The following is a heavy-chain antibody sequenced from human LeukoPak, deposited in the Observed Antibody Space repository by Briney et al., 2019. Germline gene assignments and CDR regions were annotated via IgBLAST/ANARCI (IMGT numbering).Heavy chain of an antibody. Sequence: GGSLTLSCAASGFTFGGFAMHWVRQTSGKGKEWIGRIRSKADSSATTYGASVRGSFTISRDDSKNMVYLQMKSLKTEDTAVYYCTRGYSTSSVWFDPWGQGTLVTVSS. D-gene: IGHD6-6*01. CDR2: IRSKADSSAT. J-gene: IGHJ5*02. V-gene: IGHV3-73*01. CDR1: GFTFGGFA. CDR3: TRGYSTSSVWFDP.